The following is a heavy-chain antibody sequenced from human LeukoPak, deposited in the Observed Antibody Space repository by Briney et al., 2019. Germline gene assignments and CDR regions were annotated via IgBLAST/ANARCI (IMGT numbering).Heavy chain of an antibody. CDR3: ARGSGLRWFYYYYMDV. D-gene: IGHD4-23*01. V-gene: IGHV1-8*03. CDR1: GYTFTSYD. J-gene: IGHJ6*03. CDR2: MNPNSGNT. Sequence: ASVKLSCNASGYTFTSYDINWVRQATGQGLEWMGWMNPNSGNTGYAQKFQGRVTITRNTSISTAYMELSSLRSEDTAVYYCARGSGLRWFYYYYMDVWGKGTTVTVSS.